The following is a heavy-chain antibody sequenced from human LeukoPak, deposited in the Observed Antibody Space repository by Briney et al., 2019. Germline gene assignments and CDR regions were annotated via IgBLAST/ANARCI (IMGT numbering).Heavy chain of an antibody. J-gene: IGHJ4*02. D-gene: IGHD6-13*01. CDR3: ARVYRSETNLAYRSSWPYFDY. CDR1: GYTFTSYY. CDR2: INPSGGST. Sequence: ASVKVSCKASGYTFTSYYMHWVRQAPGQGLEWMGIINPSGGSTSYAQKFQGRVTMTRDTSTSTVYMELSSLRSEDTAVYYCARVYRSETNLAYRSSWPYFDYWGQGTLVTVSS. V-gene: IGHV1-46*01.